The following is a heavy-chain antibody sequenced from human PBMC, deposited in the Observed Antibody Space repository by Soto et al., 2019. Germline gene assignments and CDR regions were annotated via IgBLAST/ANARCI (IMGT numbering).Heavy chain of an antibody. V-gene: IGHV4-39*01. Sequence: PSETLSLTCTVSGGSISSSSYYWGWIRQPPGKGLERIGSIYYSGSTYYNPSLKSRVTISVDTSKNQFSLKLSSVTAADTAVYYCARTVEMASCFDYWGQGTLVNVSS. CDR3: ARTVEMASCFDY. CDR2: IYYSGST. CDR1: GGSISSSSYY. J-gene: IGHJ4*02. D-gene: IGHD5-12*01.